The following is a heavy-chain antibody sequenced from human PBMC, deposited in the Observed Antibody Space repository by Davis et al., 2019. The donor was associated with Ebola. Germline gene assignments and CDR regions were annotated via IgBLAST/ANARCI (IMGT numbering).Heavy chain of an antibody. J-gene: IGHJ5*02. V-gene: IGHV4-34*01. CDR3: ARGREWAGYSYGYRWFDP. CDR1: GGSFSGYY. D-gene: IGHD5-18*01. CDR2: INHSGST. Sequence: SETLSLTCAVYGGSFSGYYWSWIRQPPGKGLEWIGEINHSGSTNYNPSLKSRVTISVDTSKNQFSLKLSSVTAADTAVYYCARGREWAGYSYGYRWFDPWGQGTLVTVSS.